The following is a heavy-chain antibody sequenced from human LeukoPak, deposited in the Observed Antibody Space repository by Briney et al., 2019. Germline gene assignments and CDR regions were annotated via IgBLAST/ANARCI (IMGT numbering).Heavy chain of an antibody. V-gene: IGHV4-59*01. J-gene: IGHJ3*02. CDR3: AREIVVVPRAFDI. D-gene: IGHD2-2*01. CDR1: GGSLSSYY. CDR2: IYYSGST. Sequence: SETLSLTCTVSGGSLSSYYWSWIRQPPGKGLEWIGYIYYSGSTNYNPSLTSRVTISVDTSKNQFSLKLSSVTAADTAVYYCAREIVVVPRAFDIWGQGTMVTVSS.